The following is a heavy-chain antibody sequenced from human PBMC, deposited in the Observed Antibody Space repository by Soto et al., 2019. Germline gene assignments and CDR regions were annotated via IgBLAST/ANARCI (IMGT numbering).Heavy chain of an antibody. J-gene: IGHJ4*02. CDR3: AKDTRGSSSQFFDY. V-gene: IGHV3-23*01. CDR1: GFTFSTYA. CDR2: FGSGGTT. D-gene: IGHD6-6*01. Sequence: EVQLLESGGGLVKPGGSLRLSCAASGFTFSTYAMAWVRQAPGRGLEWVSGFGSGGTTYYADSVKGRFTISRDNSKSTLYLQMNSLRAADTAIYYCAKDTRGSSSQFFDYWGQGTLVTVSS.